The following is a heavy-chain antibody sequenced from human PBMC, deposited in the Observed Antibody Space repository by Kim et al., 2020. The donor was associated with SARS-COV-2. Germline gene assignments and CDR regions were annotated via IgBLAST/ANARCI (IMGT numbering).Heavy chain of an antibody. Sequence: YTESGRGRFTISGDKAKSSLYLQMNSLRDEDTAVYYCARDQSSSWYSFDYWGQGTLVTVSS. D-gene: IGHD6-13*01. J-gene: IGHJ4*02. V-gene: IGHV3-48*02. CDR3: ARDQSSSWYSFDY.